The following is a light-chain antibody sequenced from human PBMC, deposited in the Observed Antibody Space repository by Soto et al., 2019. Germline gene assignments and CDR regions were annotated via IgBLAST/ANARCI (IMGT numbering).Light chain of an antibody. CDR2: GAS. J-gene: IGKJ1*01. Sequence: TQSPCTLSSSPLERSTLSCRASQSVSSNYLAWYQQKPGQAPRLLIYGASSRATGIPDRFSGSGSGTDFTLTIDRLESEDFAVYFCQQYGDLPWTFGQGTKVDIK. CDR3: QQYGDLPWT. V-gene: IGKV3-20*01. CDR1: QSVSSNY.